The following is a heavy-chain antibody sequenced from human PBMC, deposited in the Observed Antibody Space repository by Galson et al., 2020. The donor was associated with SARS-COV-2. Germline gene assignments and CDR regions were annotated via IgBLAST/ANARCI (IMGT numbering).Heavy chain of an antibody. Sequence: SETLSLTCAVYGGSFSGFYWSWVRQPPGKGLEWIGEINNSGRTNYSPSRKSRVTISVDTSKNQFSLNLRSVTAADTALYYCARGHRGVVPSPILGLGPYYSYYYMDVWGKGTTVTVSS. D-gene: IGHD2-2*01. CDR1: GGSFSGFY. CDR3: ARGHRGVVPSPILGLGPYYSYYYMDV. J-gene: IGHJ6*03. V-gene: IGHV4-34*01. CDR2: INNSGRT.